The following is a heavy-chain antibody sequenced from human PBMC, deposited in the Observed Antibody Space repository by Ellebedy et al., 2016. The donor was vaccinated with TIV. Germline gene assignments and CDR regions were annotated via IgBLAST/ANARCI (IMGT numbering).Heavy chain of an antibody. V-gene: IGHV1-69*06. CDR3: ARRFDIVVVGDV. CDR1: GGTFSSYA. Sequence: ASVKVSCKASGGTFSSYAISWVRQAPGQGLEWMGGIIPIFGAANYAQKFQGRVTITADKSTSTAYMELSSLRSEDTAVYYCARRFDIVVVGDVWGQGTLVTVST. D-gene: IGHD2-2*01. J-gene: IGHJ4*02. CDR2: IIPIFGAA.